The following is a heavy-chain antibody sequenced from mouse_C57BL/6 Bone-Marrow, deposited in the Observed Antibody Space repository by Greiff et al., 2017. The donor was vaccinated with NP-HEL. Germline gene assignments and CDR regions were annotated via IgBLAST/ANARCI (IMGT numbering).Heavy chain of an antibody. Sequence: EVQLQQSGPGLVKPSQSLSLTCSVTGYSITSGYYWNWIRQFPGNKLEWMGYISYDGSNNYNPSLKNRISITRDTSKNQFFLKLNSVTTEDTATYYCARDPGDQYWYFDVWGTGTTVTVSS. D-gene: IGHD3-3*01. CDR1: GYSITSGYY. CDR3: ARDPGDQYWYFDV. J-gene: IGHJ1*03. V-gene: IGHV3-6*01. CDR2: ISYDGSN.